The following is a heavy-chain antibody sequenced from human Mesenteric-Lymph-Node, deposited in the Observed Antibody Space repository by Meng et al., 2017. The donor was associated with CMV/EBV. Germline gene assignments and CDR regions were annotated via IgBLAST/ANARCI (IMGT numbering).Heavy chain of an antibody. D-gene: IGHD2-21*01. CDR3: VNCGGDCYDYYGMDV. V-gene: IGHV1-2*02. Sequence: ASVKVSCKASGYRFTAYYMHWVRQAPGQGLEWVGWIDPSSGTTNYAQRFQGRVTITMDTSISTAYMEVSSLRADDTATYYCVNCGGDCYDYYGMDVWGQGTTVTVSS. CDR2: IDPSSGTT. CDR1: GYRFTAYY. J-gene: IGHJ6*02.